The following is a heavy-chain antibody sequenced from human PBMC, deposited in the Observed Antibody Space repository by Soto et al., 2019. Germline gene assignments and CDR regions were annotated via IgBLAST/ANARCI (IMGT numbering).Heavy chain of an antibody. V-gene: IGHV3-11*01. J-gene: IGHJ4*02. CDR1: GFTFSDYY. CDR2: ISSSGSTI. CDR3: ARVSGSSSSEARFDY. Sequence: PGGSLRLSCAASGFTFSDYYMSWIRQAPGKGLAWVSYISSSGSTIYYADSVKGRFTISRDNAKNSLYLQMNSLRAEDTAVYYCARVSGSSSSEARFDYWGQGTLVTVSS. D-gene: IGHD6-6*01.